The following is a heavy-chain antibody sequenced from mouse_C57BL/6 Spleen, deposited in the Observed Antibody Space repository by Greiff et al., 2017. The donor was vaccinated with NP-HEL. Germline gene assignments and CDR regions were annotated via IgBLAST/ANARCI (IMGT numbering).Heavy chain of an antibody. V-gene: IGHV5-17*01. CDR3: ARGDDYGVAMDY. Sequence: EVMLVESGGGLVKPGGSLKLSCAASGFTFSDYGMHWVRQAPEKGLEWVAYISSGSSTIYYADTVKGRFTISRDNAKNTLFLQMTSLRSEDTAMYYCARGDDYGVAMDYWGQGTSVTVSS. CDR1: GFTFSDYG. J-gene: IGHJ4*01. CDR2: ISSGSSTI. D-gene: IGHD2-4*01.